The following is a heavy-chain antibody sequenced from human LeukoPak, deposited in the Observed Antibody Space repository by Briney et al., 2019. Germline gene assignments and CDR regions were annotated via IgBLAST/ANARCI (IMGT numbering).Heavy chain of an antibody. Sequence: GGSLRLSCAASGFTFSNAWMSWVRQAPGKGLEWVSGINWNGGSTGYADSVKGRFIISRDNAKNSLYLQMNSLRAEDTALYYCARGLNWFDPWGQGTLVTVSS. D-gene: IGHD2-21*02. CDR2: INWNGGST. J-gene: IGHJ5*02. CDR1: GFTFSNAW. CDR3: ARGLNWFDP. V-gene: IGHV3-20*04.